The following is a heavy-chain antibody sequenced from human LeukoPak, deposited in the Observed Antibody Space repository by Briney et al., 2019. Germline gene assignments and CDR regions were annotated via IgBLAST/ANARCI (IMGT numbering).Heavy chain of an antibody. CDR3: ARGSDIVVVPAASAPGEHDAFDI. CDR1: GFTFSSYA. CDR2: ISYDGSNK. J-gene: IGHJ3*02. D-gene: IGHD2-2*01. V-gene: IGHV3-30-3*01. Sequence: PGGSLRLSCAASGFTFSSYATHWVRQAPGKGLEWVAVISYDGSNKYYADSVKGRFTISRDNSKNTLYLQMNSLRAEDTAVYYCARGSDIVVVPAASAPGEHDAFDIWGQGTMVTVSS.